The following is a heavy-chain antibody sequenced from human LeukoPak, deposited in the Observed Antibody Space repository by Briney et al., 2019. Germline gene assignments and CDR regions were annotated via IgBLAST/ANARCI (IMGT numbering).Heavy chain of an antibody. CDR1: GFTFSSYW. J-gene: IGHJ4*02. Sequence: PGGSLRLSCAASGFTFSSYWMSWVHQAPGKGLEWVANIKLDGSEKNYVDSVKGRFTISRDNAKNSVYLQMNSLRAEDTAVYYCARGGTATYYFDYWGQGTLVTVSS. CDR3: ARGGTATYYFDY. V-gene: IGHV3-7*01. CDR2: IKLDGSEK. D-gene: IGHD3-16*01.